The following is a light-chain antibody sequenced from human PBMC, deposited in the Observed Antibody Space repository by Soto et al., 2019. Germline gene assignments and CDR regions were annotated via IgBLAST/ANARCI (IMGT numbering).Light chain of an antibody. CDR2: AAS. V-gene: IGKV3-20*01. CDR3: HHYGPAPWP. J-gene: IGKJ1*01. CDR1: QTVRGNY. Sequence: EIVLTQSVGTLSLSPGERATLSCRASQTVRGNYLAWFQQKPGQSPRLLIYAASTRAAGVPDRFSGSGSGTDLFLTINSREPADFAVYYCHHYGPAPWPVGQGTKVEMK.